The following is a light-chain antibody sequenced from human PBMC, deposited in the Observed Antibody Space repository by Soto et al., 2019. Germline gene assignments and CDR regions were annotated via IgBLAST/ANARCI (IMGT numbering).Light chain of an antibody. J-gene: IGKJ1*01. V-gene: IGKV1-27*01. CDR3: QKHNSALWT. CDR1: QGIANY. CDR2: SAS. Sequence: DIQMTQSPSSLSASVGDRVTITCRASQGIANYVSLYQQKPGKGPKLLIYSASTLQSGVPSRFSGSGSGTDFTLTISSLQPEDVASYFCQKHNSALWTFGQGTKVDIK.